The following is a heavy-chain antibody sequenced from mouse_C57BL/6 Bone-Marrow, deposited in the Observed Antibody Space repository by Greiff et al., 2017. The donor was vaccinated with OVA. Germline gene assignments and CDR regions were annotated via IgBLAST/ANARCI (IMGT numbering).Heavy chain of an antibody. CDR2: INPNNGGT. J-gene: IGHJ1*03. CDR1: GYTFTDYN. Sequence: EVQLQQSGPELVKPGASVKIPCKASGYTFTDYNMDWVKQSHGKSLEWIGDINPNNGGTIYNQKFKGKATLTVDKSSSTAYMELRSLTSEDTAVYYCARRIYYGSSIVLDWYFDVWGTGTTVTVSS. V-gene: IGHV1-18*01. D-gene: IGHD1-1*01. CDR3: ARRIYYGSSIVLDWYFDV.